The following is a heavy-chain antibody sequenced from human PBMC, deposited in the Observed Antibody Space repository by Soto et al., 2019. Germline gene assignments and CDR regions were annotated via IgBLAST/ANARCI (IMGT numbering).Heavy chain of an antibody. V-gene: IGHV1-2*04. CDR3: ARETGEDTAMEPYGMDV. Sequence: GASVKVSCKASGYTFTGYYMHWVRQAPGQWLEWMGWINPNSGGTNYAQKFQGWVTMTRDTSISTAYMELSRLRSDDTAVYYCARETGEDTAMEPYGMDVWGQGTTVTVSS. D-gene: IGHD5-18*01. CDR1: GYTFTGYY. J-gene: IGHJ6*02. CDR2: INPNSGGT.